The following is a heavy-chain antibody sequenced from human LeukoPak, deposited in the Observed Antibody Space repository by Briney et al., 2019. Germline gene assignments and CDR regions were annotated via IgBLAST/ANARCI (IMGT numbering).Heavy chain of an antibody. CDR2: IYSSGST. CDR1: GFIVSSSY. D-gene: IGHD6-19*01. Sequence: GGSLRLSCAGSGFIVSSSYTSWVRQAPGKGLEWVSAIYSSGSTDYADSVRGRFTIARDTSKNMVYLQMNSLTAEDTAIYYCARRTGAGPGEFFLHWGQGTLVTVSS. V-gene: IGHV3-53*01. J-gene: IGHJ1*01. CDR3: ARRTGAGPGEFFLH.